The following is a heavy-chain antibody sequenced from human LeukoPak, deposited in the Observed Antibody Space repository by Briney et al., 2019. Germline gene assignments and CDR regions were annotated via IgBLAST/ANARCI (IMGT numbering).Heavy chain of an antibody. CDR1: GGSFSGYY. V-gene: IGHV4-34*01. D-gene: IGHD3-22*01. J-gene: IGHJ5*02. Sequence: SETLSLTCAVYGGSFSGYYWSWIRQPPGKGLEWIGEINHSGSTNYNPSLKSRVTISVDTSKSQFSLKLSSVTAADTAVYYCARGSKGWPYDSSGTNWFDPWGQGTLVTVSS. CDR3: ARGSKGWPYDSSGTNWFDP. CDR2: INHSGST.